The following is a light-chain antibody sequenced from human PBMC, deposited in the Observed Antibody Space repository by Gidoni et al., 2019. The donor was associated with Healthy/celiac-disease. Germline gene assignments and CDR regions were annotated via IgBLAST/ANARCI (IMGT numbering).Light chain of an antibody. V-gene: IGKV1-39*01. CDR1: QSISSF. J-gene: IGKJ4*01. Sequence: DIHMTQSPSSLSASVGDRVTITCRASQSISSFLNWYQQKPGKAPKLLIYAASSLQSGVPSRFSGSGSGTDFTLTISSLQPEDFATYYCQQSYSTLPTFGGGTKVEIK. CDR3: QQSYSTLPT. CDR2: AAS.